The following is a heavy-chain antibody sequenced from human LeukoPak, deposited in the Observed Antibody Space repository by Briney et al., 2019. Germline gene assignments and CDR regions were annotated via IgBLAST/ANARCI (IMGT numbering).Heavy chain of an antibody. Sequence: SETLSLTCSVSGGSISSYNWSWIRQPPGKGLEWIGRIYNSGSTSYNPSLKSRVTMSVDTSKNQFSLKLTSVTAADTAVYYCARGRYFAYWSQGTLVTVSS. CDR3: ARGRYFAY. V-gene: IGHV4-4*07. CDR2: IYNSGST. J-gene: IGHJ4*02. CDR1: GGSISSYN.